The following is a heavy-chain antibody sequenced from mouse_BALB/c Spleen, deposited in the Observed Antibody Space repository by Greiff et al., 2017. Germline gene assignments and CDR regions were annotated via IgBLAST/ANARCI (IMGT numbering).Heavy chain of an antibody. Sequence: EVKLMESGGGLVKPGGSLKLSCAASGFTFSSYAMSWVRQTPEKRLEWVASISSGGSTYYPDSVKGRFTISRDNARNILYLQMSSLRSEDTAMYYCARGRGFTTAPYYAMDYWGQGTSVTVSS. J-gene: IGHJ4*01. D-gene: IGHD1-2*01. V-gene: IGHV5-6-5*01. CDR3: ARGRGFTTAPYYAMDY. CDR1: GFTFSSYA. CDR2: ISSGGST.